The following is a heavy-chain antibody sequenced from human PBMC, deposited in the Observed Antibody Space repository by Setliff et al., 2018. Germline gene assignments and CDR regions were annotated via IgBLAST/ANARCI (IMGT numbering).Heavy chain of an antibody. J-gene: IGHJ4*02. CDR1: GDTFSTYA. CDR2: IIPLLETA. V-gene: IGHV1-69*05. D-gene: IGHD3-22*01. CDR3: ARINFYVSSGYYYAPEL. Sequence: ASVKVSCKASGDTFSTYALSWVRQAPGQGLEWMGGIIPLLETAKYAQNLHGRVTMTTDTSTTTAYMELRSLRADDTAVYYCARINFYVSSGYYYAPELWGQGTLVTVSS.